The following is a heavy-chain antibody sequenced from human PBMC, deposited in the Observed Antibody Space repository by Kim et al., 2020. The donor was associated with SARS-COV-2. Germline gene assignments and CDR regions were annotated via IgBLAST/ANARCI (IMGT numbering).Heavy chain of an antibody. CDR1: GYTFTSYS. CDR2: INTNTGNP. J-gene: IGHJ4*02. Sequence: ASVKVSCKASGYTFTSYSMNWVRQAPGQGLEWMGWINTNTGNPTYAQGFTGRFVFSLDTSVSTAYLQISSLKAEGTAVDYCSRGRTYYDFWSGSPNFDYWGQGTLVTVSS. D-gene: IGHD3-3*01. V-gene: IGHV7-4-1*02. CDR3: SRGRTYYDFWSGSPNFDY.